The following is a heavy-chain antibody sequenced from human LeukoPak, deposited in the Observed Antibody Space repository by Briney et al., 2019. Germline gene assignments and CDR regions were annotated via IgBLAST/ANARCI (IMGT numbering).Heavy chain of an antibody. J-gene: IGHJ5*02. CDR1: GYTFTGYY. CDR3: ARIKYQLRPGFDP. Sequence: ASVKVSCKASGYTFTGYYMHWVRQAPGQGLEWMGWVNPNSGGTNYAQKFQSRVTMTRDTSISTAYMELSRLRSDDTAVYYCARIKYQLRPGFDPWGQGTLVTVSS. D-gene: IGHD2-2*01. CDR2: VNPNSGGT. V-gene: IGHV1-2*02.